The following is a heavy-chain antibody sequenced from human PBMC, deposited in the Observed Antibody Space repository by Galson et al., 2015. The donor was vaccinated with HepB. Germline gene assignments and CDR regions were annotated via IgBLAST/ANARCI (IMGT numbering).Heavy chain of an antibody. Sequence: SVTVSCKASGGTFSSYAISWVRQAPGQGLEWMGGIIPIFGIANYAQKFLGRVTITADESTSTAYMELSSLRSEDTAVYYCARAPDYGSGSYYYYWGRGTLVTVSS. CDR2: IIPIFGIA. J-gene: IGHJ4*02. V-gene: IGHV1-69*13. CDR1: GGTFSSYA. CDR3: ARAPDYGSGSYYYY. D-gene: IGHD3-10*01.